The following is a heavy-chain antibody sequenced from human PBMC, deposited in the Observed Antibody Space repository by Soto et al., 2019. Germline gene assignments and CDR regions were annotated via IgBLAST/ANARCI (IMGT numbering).Heavy chain of an antibody. Sequence: QVPLVESGGGLVKPGGSLRLSCATSGFTFSDYYMSWIRQAPGKGLEWVSYIGTRGNTKYYADSVRGRFTISRDNAKNSLYLQMNSLRADDTPVYYFARDGTEYYGEYYDYWGQGIPVTVSS. CDR2: IGTRGNTK. CDR1: GFTFSDYY. J-gene: IGHJ4*02. D-gene: IGHD4-17*01. V-gene: IGHV3-11*01. CDR3: ARDGTEYYGEYYDY.